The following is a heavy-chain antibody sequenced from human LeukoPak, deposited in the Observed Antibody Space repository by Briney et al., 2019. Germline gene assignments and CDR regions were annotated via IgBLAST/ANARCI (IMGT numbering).Heavy chain of an antibody. V-gene: IGHV4-34*01. D-gene: IGHD3-9*01. J-gene: IGHJ4*02. CDR3: ARGDILTGYNY. Sequence: GSLRLSCAASGFTFSDSYMSWIRQAPGKGLEWIGEINHSGSTKYNPSLKSRVTISVDTSKNQFSLKLSSVTAADTAVYYCARGDILTGYNYWGQGTLVTVSS. CDR2: INHSGST. CDR1: GFTFSDSY.